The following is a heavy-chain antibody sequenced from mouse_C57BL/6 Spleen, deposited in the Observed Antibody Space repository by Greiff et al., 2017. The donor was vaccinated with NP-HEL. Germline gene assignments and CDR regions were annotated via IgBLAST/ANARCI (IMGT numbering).Heavy chain of an antibody. CDR3: ARGGTGVFAY. V-gene: IGHV1-42*01. CDR1: GYSFTGYY. Sequence: VQLQQSGPELVKPGASVKISCKASGYSFTGYYMNWVKQSPGKSLEWIGEINPSTGGTTYNQKFKAKATLTVDKSSSTAYMQLKSLTSEDSAVYYCARGGTGVFAYWGQGTLVTVAA. D-gene: IGHD4-1*01. CDR2: INPSTGGT. J-gene: IGHJ3*01.